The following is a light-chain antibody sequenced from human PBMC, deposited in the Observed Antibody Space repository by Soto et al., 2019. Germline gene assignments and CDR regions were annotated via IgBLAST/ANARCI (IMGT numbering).Light chain of an antibody. J-gene: IGKJ1*01. V-gene: IGKV1-5*01. CDR2: DAS. CDR1: QSISRY. Sequence: DIQMTQSPSSLSASLGDRVTITCRASQSISRYLNWYQQKPGKAPNLLIYDASSLESGVPSRFSGSGSGTEFTLTISSLQPDDFATYYCQQYNSYPGTFGQGTKVDI. CDR3: QQYNSYPGT.